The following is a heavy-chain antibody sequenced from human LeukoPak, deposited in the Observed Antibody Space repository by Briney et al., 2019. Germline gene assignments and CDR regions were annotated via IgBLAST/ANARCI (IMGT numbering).Heavy chain of an antibody. J-gene: IGHJ4*02. Sequence: VASVKVSCKASGYTFTDDYVHWVRQAPGQGLEWMGWINPNSGVTNFAQKFQGRATMTRDMSISTAYMELSRLRSDDTAVYYCARSPDILTGENFDYWGQGTLVTVSS. D-gene: IGHD3-9*01. CDR3: ARSPDILTGENFDY. V-gene: IGHV1-2*02. CDR1: GYTFTDDY. CDR2: INPNSGVT.